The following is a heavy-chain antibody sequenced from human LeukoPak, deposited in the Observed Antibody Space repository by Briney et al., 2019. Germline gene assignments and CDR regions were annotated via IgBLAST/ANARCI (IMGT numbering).Heavy chain of an antibody. CDR1: GFTFSNYG. V-gene: IGHV3-23*01. D-gene: IGHD5-24*01. J-gene: IGHJ4*02. Sequence: GGSLRLSCAASGFTFSNYGMSWVRQAPGKGLEWVSDISGSGDFTYYADSVKGRFTISRDKSKNTLYLQMNRLRAEDTSVYYCAKDGARDGYNYPDSRGQGTLVTVSS. CDR2: ISGSGDFT. CDR3: AKDGARDGYNYPDS.